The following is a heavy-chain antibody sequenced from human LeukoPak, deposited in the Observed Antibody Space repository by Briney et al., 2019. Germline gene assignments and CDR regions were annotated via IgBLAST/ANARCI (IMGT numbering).Heavy chain of an antibody. D-gene: IGHD3-22*01. Sequence: GGSLRLSCVASGFTFEDYTMHWVRQAPGKTLEWVSLISWDGTTYYTDSVKGRFTISRDNSKNSLYLQMDTLRSEDTAFYYCVKDLSYESSGHVLEYWGQGALVTVSS. J-gene: IGHJ4*02. CDR1: GFTFEDYT. V-gene: IGHV3-43*01. CDR2: ISWDGTT. CDR3: VKDLSYESSGHVLEY.